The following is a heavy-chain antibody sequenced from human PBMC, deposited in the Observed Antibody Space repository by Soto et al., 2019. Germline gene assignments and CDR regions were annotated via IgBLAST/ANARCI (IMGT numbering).Heavy chain of an antibody. Sequence: ASVKVSCKASGYTFTSYYMHWVRQAPGQGLEWMGIINPSGGSTSYAQKFQGRVTMTRDTSTSTVYMELSSLRSEDTAVYYCARASDSPYDNSGYYPIWGQGTLVTVSS. V-gene: IGHV1-46*01. D-gene: IGHD3-22*01. J-gene: IGHJ4*02. CDR2: INPSGGST. CDR1: GYTFTSYY. CDR3: ARASDSPYDNSGYYPI.